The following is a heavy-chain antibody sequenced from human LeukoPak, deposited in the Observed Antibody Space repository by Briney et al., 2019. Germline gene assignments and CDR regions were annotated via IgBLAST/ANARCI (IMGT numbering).Heavy chain of an antibody. Sequence: PGGSLRLSCAASGFTFHDYAMHWVRQVSGKGLEWVSGITWNSGSVLYADSVRGRFTISRDNAKNSLYLQMNSLRPEDMAFYYCAKGLGVASLIVDALDMWGQGTMVTV. J-gene: IGHJ3*02. CDR2: ITWNSGSV. V-gene: IGHV3-9*03. CDR3: AKGLGVASLIVDALDM. D-gene: IGHD3/OR15-3a*01. CDR1: GFTFHDYA.